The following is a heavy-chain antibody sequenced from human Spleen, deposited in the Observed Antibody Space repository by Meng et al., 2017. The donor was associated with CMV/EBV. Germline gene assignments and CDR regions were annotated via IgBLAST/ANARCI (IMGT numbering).Heavy chain of an antibody. J-gene: IGHJ2*01. CDR3: FLFGLGQLSGYWYFDL. Sequence: FTFSGSTVHWGRQASGKGLEWVGRIRGKAYTYATAYAASVKGRVTISRDVSRNTAYLQMNSLKTEDTAVYYCFLFGLGQLSGYWYFDLWGRGTLVTVSS. D-gene: IGHD1-26*01. CDR1: FTFSGST. V-gene: IGHV3-73*01. CDR2: IRGKAYTYAT.